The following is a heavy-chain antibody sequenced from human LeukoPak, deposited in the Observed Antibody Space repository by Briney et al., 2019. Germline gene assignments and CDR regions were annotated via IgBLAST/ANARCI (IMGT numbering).Heavy chain of an antibody. CDR3: ARRNEATRRGSWFDP. CDR1: GFSLSTHMVG. CDR2: IYWNDDK. D-gene: IGHD6-6*01. J-gene: IGHJ5*02. Sequence: SGPKLVNPTQTLTLTCTFSGFSLSTHMVGVGWIRQPPGKALEWLALIYWNDDKQYSPSLKSRLSITKDTSKNQVVLTMANMDPVDTATYYCARRNEATRRGSWFDPWGQGTLVTVSS. V-gene: IGHV2-5*01.